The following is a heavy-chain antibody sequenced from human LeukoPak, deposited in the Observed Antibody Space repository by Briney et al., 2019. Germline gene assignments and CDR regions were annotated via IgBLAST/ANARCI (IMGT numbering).Heavy chain of an antibody. Sequence: PSETLSLTCTVSGYSISSGYYWGWIRQPPGKGLEWIGGIYHSGSTYYNPSLKSRVTISVDTSKNQFSLKLSSVTAADTAVYYCARGGGYSVFDYWGQGTLVTVSS. J-gene: IGHJ4*02. CDR2: IYHSGST. V-gene: IGHV4-38-2*02. CDR1: GYSISSGYY. CDR3: ARGGGYSVFDY. D-gene: IGHD1-26*01.